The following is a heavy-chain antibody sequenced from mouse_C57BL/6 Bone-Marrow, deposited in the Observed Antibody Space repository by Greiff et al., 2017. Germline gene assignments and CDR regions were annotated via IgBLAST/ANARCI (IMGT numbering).Heavy chain of an antibody. V-gene: IGHV1-64*01. CDR2: IHPNSGST. CDR3: ARGFYYYGSFFDD. CDR1: GYTFTSYW. D-gene: IGHD1-1*01. Sequence: VQLQQPGAELVKPGASVKLSCTASGYTFTSYWMHWVKQRPGQGLEWIGMIHPNSGSTNYNEKFQSKATLTVDKSSSTAYLHLSGLTSEDSAVYYWARGFYYYGSFFDDWGQGTTL. J-gene: IGHJ2*01.